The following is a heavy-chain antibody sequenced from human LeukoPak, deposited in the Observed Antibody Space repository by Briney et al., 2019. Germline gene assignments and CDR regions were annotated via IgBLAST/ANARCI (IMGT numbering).Heavy chain of an antibody. D-gene: IGHD6-25*01. V-gene: IGHV4-31*03. Sequence: SETLSLTCSVSGTSISSGGYYWSWIRQHPGKGLQWLGYIYYNGSTYYNPSLKSRVSISVDTSKKQFSLNLSSVTAADTAVYYCAREWGGYNYYYGMDVWGQGTTVTVSS. CDR3: AREWGGYNYYYGMDV. CDR1: GTSISSGGYY. J-gene: IGHJ6*02. CDR2: IYYNGST.